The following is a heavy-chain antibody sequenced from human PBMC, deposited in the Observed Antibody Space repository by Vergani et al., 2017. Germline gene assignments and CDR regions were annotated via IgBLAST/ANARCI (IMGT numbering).Heavy chain of an antibody. J-gene: IGHJ6*02. CDR2: IIPIFGTA. Sequence: QVQLVQSGAEVKKPGSSVKVSCKASGGTFSSYAISWVRQAPGQGREWMGGIIPIFGTANYAQKFQGRVTITADESTSTAYMELSSLRSEDTAVYYCAGTAARSYYYYYYGMDVWGQGTTVTVSS. CDR1: GGTFSSYA. V-gene: IGHV1-69*12. CDR3: AGTAARSYYYYYYGMDV. D-gene: IGHD2-2*01.